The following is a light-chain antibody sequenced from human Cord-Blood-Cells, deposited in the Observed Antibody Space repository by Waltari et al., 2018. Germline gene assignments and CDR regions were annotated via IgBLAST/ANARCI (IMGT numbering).Light chain of an antibody. V-gene: IGKV3-20*01. J-gene: IGKJ2*01. CDR2: GAS. CDR3: QQYGSSPPYT. CDR1: QSVSSSY. Sequence: TLSLSPGERATLSCRASQSVSSSYLAWYQQKPGQAPRLLIYGASSRATGIPDRFSGSGSGTDFTLTISRLEPEDFAVYYCQQYGSSPPYTFGQGTKLEIK.